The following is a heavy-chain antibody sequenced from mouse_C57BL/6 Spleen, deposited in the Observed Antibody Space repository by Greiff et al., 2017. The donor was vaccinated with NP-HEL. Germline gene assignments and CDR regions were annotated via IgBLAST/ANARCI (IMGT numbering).Heavy chain of an antibody. Sequence: VQLQQSGAELARPGASVKMSCKASGYTFTSYTMHWVQQRPGQGLEWIGYINPSSGYTKYNQKFKDKATLTADKSSSTAYMQLSSLTSEDSAVYYCAREGAYSNWFAYWGQGTLVTVSA. V-gene: IGHV1-4*01. CDR1: GYTFTSYT. D-gene: IGHD2-5*01. J-gene: IGHJ3*01. CDR3: AREGAYSNWFAY. CDR2: INPSSGYT.